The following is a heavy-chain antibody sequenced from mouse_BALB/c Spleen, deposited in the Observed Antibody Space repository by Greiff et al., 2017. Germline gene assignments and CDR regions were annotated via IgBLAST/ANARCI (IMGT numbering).Heavy chain of an antibody. D-gene: IGHD1-1*01. J-gene: IGHJ4*01. V-gene: IGHV5-17*02. CDR2: ISSGSSTI. CDR3: ARGILRSPYAMDY. CDR1: GFTFSSFG. Sequence: EVKVVESGGGLVQPGGSRKLSCAASGFTFSSFGMHWVRQAPEKGLEWVAYISSGSSTIYYADTVKGRFTISRDNPKNTLFLQMTSLRSEDTAMYYCARGILRSPYAMDYWGQGTSVTVSS.